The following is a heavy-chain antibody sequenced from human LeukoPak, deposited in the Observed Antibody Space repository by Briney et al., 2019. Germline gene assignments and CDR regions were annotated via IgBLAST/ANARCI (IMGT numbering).Heavy chain of an antibody. J-gene: IGHJ4*02. CDR1: GYTLTELS. CDR3: ATAPEYSSGWWFDY. CDR2: FDPEDGET. V-gene: IGHV1-24*01. Sequence: ASVKVSCKVSGYTLTELSMHWVRQAPGKGLEWMGGFDPEDGETIYAQKFQGRVTMTEGTSTDTAYMELSSLRSEDTAVYYCATAPEYSSGWWFDYWGQGTLVTVSS. D-gene: IGHD6-19*01.